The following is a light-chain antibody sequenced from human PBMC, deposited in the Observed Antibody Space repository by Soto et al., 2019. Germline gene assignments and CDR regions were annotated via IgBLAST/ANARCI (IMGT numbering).Light chain of an antibody. J-gene: IGLJ3*02. V-gene: IGLV2-14*03. Sequence: QSALTQPASVSGSPGQSITISCTGTGSDVGAYNYVSWYQQPPDKAPKLIIYDVSSRPTGVSNRFSGSKSGNTASLTISGLLAEDEGDYCCSSYTSSTTVVVFGGGTKLTVL. CDR1: GSDVGAYNY. CDR3: SSYTSSTTVVV. CDR2: DVS.